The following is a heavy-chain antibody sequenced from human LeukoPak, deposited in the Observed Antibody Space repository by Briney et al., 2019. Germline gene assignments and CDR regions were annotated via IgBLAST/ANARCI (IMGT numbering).Heavy chain of an antibody. V-gene: IGHV4-59*01. D-gene: IGHD2-15*01. CDR1: GGSISSYY. CDR3: ARDQDSYYYYYGMGV. CDR2: IYYSGST. J-gene: IGHJ6*02. Sequence: SEALSLTCTVSGGSISSYYWSWIRQPPGKGLEWIGYIYYSGSTNYNPSLKSRVTISVDTSKNQFSLKLSSVTAADTAVYYCARDQDSYYYYYGMGVWGQGTTVTVSS.